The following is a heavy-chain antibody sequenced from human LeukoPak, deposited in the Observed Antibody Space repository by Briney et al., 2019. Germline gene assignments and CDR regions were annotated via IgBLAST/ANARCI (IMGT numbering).Heavy chain of an antibody. Sequence: PSETLSLTCTVSGGSISSSSYYWGWIRQPPGKGLEWMGSIYYSGSTYYNPSLKSRVTISVDTSKNQFSLKLSSVTAADTAVCYCARHELVDTATAPVPATCDYWGQGTLVTVSS. J-gene: IGHJ4*02. CDR1: GGSISSSSYY. V-gene: IGHV4-39*01. CDR3: ARHELVDTATAPVPATCDY. D-gene: IGHD5-18*01. CDR2: IYYSGST.